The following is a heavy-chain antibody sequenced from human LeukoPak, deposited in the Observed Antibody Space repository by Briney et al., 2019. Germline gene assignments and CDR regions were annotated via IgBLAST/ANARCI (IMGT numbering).Heavy chain of an antibody. CDR3: ARVIGSYGDSAY. CDR2: ISSTSSAI. Sequence: GGSLRLSCAASGFTFSSYSMNWVRQAPGKGLEWLSYISSTSSAIYYAHSLKGRPTNSRDNAKNSLYLQMDSLRAEDTAVYYCARVIGSYGDSAYWGQGTLVTVSS. J-gene: IGHJ4*02. V-gene: IGHV3-48*04. CDR1: GFTFSSYS. D-gene: IGHD3-16*01.